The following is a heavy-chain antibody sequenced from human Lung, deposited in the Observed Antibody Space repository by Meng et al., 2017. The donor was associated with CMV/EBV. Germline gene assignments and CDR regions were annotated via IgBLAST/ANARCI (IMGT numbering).Heavy chain of an antibody. V-gene: IGHV4-39*07. D-gene: IGHD6-19*01. J-gene: IGHJ4*02. CDR1: GGSIGSSGYY. Sequence: SCTVSGGSIGSSGYYWGWIRQPLGKGLEWIGAVYYSGTTYYNPSLKSRITISVDTSKNQFSLKLYSVTAADTAVYYCARDRNPAVAGTGLDYWGQGXLVTVSS. CDR2: VYYSGTT. CDR3: ARDRNPAVAGTGLDY.